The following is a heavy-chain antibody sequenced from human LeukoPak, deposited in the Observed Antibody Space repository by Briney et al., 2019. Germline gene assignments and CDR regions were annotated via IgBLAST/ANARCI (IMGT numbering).Heavy chain of an antibody. CDR1: GFSVSNNY. Sequence: GGSLRLSCEVSGFSVSNNYMNWVRQAPGKGLEWVSATFAGVSTHYADSVKGRFTISRDTSKNTLHLQMNSLRAEDTAVYYCARNRGHQQFDYWGQGTLVTVSS. D-gene: IGHD1/OR15-1a*01. CDR3: ARNRGHQQFDY. V-gene: IGHV3-53*01. J-gene: IGHJ4*02. CDR2: TFAGVST.